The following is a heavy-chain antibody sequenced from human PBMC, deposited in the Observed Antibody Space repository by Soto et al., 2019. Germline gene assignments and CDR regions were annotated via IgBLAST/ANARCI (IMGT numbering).Heavy chain of an antibody. CDR3: ARGYYDFWSGHYGMDV. V-gene: IGHV4-34*01. CDR2: INHSGST. J-gene: IGHJ6*02. D-gene: IGHD3-3*01. CDR1: GGSFSGYY. Sequence: PSETLSLTCAVYGGSFSGYYWSWIRQPPGKGLEWIGEINHSGSTNYIPSLKSRVTISVDTSKNQFSLKLSSVTAADTAVYYCARGYYDFWSGHYGMDVWGQGTTVTVSS.